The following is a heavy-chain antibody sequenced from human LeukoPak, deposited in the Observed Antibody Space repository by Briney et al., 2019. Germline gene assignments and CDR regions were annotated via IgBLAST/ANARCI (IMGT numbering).Heavy chain of an antibody. CDR3: ARDGSKSCSGGSCYLNWFDP. J-gene: IGHJ5*02. CDR2: INQDGSEE. Sequence: GGSLRLSCGASGFSFSNYWMTWVRQAPGKGLEWVANINQDGSEEYYVASVKGRFTISRDNAKNSLYLQMTSLRAEDTAVYYCARDGSKSCSGGSCYLNWFDPWGQGTLVTVSS. CDR1: GFSFSNYW. D-gene: IGHD2-15*01. V-gene: IGHV3-7*01.